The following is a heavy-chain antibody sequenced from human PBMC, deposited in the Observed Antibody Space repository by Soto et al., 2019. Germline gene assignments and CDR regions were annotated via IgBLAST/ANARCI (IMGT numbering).Heavy chain of an antibody. CDR1: SGSISSSNW. CDR2: IYHSGST. V-gene: IGHV4-4*02. Sequence: PSETLSLTCAVSSGSISSSNWWSWVRQPPGKGLEWIGEIYHSGSTNYNPSLKSRVTISVDKSKNQFSLKLSSVTAADTAVYYCARGARYGYCSGGSCPKILNWFDPWGQGTPVTVSS. J-gene: IGHJ5*02. CDR3: ARGARYGYCSGGSCPKILNWFDP. D-gene: IGHD2-15*01.